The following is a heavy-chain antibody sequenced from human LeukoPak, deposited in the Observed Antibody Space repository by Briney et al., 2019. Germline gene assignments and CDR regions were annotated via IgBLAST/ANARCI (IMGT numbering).Heavy chain of an antibody. CDR1: GFTFSSYA. CDR2: ISSSSSYI. D-gene: IGHD6-19*01. CDR3: AGDQTGYSSGCDI. Sequence: GGSLRLSCAASGFTFSSYAMSWVRQAPGKGLEWVSSISSSSSYIYYADSVKGRFTISRDNAKNSLYLQMNSLRAEDTAVYYCAGDQTGYSSGCDIWGQGTMVTASS. J-gene: IGHJ3*02. V-gene: IGHV3-21*01.